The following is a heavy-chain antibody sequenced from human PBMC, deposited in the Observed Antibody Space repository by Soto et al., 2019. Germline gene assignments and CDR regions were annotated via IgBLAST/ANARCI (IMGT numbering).Heavy chain of an antibody. D-gene: IGHD6-25*01. CDR2: IIPILGIA. CDR3: ARAQIGFTYWYFDL. V-gene: IGHV1-69*02. Sequence: QVQLVQSGAEVKKPGSSVKVSCKASGGTFSSYTISWVRQAPGQGLEWMGRIIPILGIANYAQKFQGRVTITADKXXSTAYMELSSLRSEDTAVYYCARAQIGFTYWYFDLWGRGTLVTVSS. J-gene: IGHJ2*01. CDR1: GGTFSSYT.